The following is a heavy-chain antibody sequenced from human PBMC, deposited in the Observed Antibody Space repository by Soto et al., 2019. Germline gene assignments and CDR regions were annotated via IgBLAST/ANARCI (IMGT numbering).Heavy chain of an antibody. CDR2: IYHSGST. D-gene: IGHD2-15*01. CDR3: ASQLGYCSGGSCQEYFQH. J-gene: IGHJ1*01. CDR1: SGSISSSNW. V-gene: IGHV4-4*02. Sequence: SETLSLTCAVSSGSISSSNWWSWVRQPPGKGLEWIGEIYHSGSTNYNPSLKSRVTISVDKSKNQFSLKLSSVTAADTAVYYCASQLGYCSGGSCQEYFQHWGQGTLVTVSS.